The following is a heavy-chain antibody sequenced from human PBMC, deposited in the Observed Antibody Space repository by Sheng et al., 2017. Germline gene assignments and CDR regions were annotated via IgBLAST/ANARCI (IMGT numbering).Heavy chain of an antibody. CDR2: IYTSGST. CDR3: VRDGDYDILTGYYRVGLDY. J-gene: IGHJ4*02. CDR1: GGSISSYY. D-gene: IGHD3-9*01. Sequence: QVQLQESGPGLVKPSETLSLTCTVSGGSISSYYWSWIRQPAGKGLEWIGRIYTSGSTNYNPSLKSRVTMSVDTSKNQFSLKLSSVTAADTAVYYCVRDGDYDILTGYYRVGLDYWGQGTLVTVSS. V-gene: IGHV4-4*07.